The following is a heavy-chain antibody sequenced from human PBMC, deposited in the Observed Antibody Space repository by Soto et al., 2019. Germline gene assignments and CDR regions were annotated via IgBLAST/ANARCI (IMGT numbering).Heavy chain of an antibody. Sequence: EVHLLESGGGLVQPGGSLRLSCAASGFTFSSYAMTWVRQAPGKGLEWVSGISVDGRRTYYADSVKGRFTISRDNSKNTLYLQMNSLRAEDTAVYYCARGRQQLGYYYYGMDVWGQGTTVTVSS. CDR1: GFTFSSYA. CDR3: ARGRQQLGYYYYGMDV. J-gene: IGHJ6*02. D-gene: IGHD6-13*01. V-gene: IGHV3-23*01. CDR2: ISVDGRRT.